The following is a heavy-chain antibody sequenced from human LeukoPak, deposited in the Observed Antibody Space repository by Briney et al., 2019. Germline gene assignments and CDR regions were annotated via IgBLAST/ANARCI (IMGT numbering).Heavy chain of an antibody. CDR1: GYFISSGYY. D-gene: IGHD6-19*01. Sequence: SETLSLTCTVSGYFISSGYYWGWIRPPPGKGLQWIGSIHHSGSTYYNPSLKSRVTISVDTSKNQFSLKLSSVTAADTAVYYCARTSSSGLVGGYYFDYWGQGTLVTVSS. CDR3: ARTSSSGLVGGYYFDY. V-gene: IGHV4-38-2*02. J-gene: IGHJ4*02. CDR2: IHHSGST.